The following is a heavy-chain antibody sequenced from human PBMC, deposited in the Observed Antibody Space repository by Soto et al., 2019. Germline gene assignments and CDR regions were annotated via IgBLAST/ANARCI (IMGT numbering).Heavy chain of an antibody. J-gene: IGHJ6*03. CDR2: IYSDSST. V-gene: IGHV3-66*01. Sequence: GGSLRLSCAASGFTVSSSYMSWVRQAPGKGLEWVSVIYSDSSTYYADSVKGRFTISRDNSKNTLYFQMNSLRAEDTAVYYCARDRIEYCSGGSCYLYMDVWGKGTTVTVSS. D-gene: IGHD2-15*01. CDR3: ARDRIEYCSGGSCYLYMDV. CDR1: GFTVSSSY.